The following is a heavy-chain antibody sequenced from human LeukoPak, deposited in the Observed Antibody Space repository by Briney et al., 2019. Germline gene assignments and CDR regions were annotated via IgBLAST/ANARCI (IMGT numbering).Heavy chain of an antibody. V-gene: IGHV5-51*01. CDR1: GYSFTSYW. D-gene: IGHD6-13*01. CDR2: IYPSDSDT. J-gene: IGHJ4*02. Sequence: GESLKISCKGSGYSFTSYWIGWVRQMPGKGLGWMGIIYPSDSDTRYSPSFQGQVTISADKSITTAYLQWTSLKASDTAIYYCARQPSSSSSPFDYWGQGTLVTVSS. CDR3: ARQPSSSSSPFDY.